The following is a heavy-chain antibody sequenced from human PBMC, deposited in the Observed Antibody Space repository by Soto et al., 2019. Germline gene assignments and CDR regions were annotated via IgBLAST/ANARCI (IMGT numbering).Heavy chain of an antibody. D-gene: IGHD6-19*01. CDR3: ARERLAVAGKGGWFDP. Sequence: LSLTCTVSGASIISSSYYWGWIRQPPGKGLEWIGSINYSGSTYYNPSLKSRVTISADTSKNQFSLKLRSVTAADTAVYYCARERLAVAGKGGWFDPWGQETLVTVSS. CDR1: GASIISSSYY. V-gene: IGHV4-39*02. J-gene: IGHJ5*02. CDR2: INYSGST.